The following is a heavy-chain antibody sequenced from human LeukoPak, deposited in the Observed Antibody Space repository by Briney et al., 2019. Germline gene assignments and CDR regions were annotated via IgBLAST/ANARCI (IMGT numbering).Heavy chain of an antibody. CDR3: ASAPGVVTPNDY. V-gene: IGHV4-34*01. D-gene: IGHD4-23*01. CDR1: GGSFSGYY. J-gene: IGHJ4*02. CDR2: INHSGST. Sequence: SETLSLTCAVYGGSFSGYYWSWIRQPPGKGLEWIGEINHSGSTNYNPSLKGRVTISVDTSKNQFSLKLSSVTAADTAVYYCASAPGVVTPNDYWGQGTLVTVSS.